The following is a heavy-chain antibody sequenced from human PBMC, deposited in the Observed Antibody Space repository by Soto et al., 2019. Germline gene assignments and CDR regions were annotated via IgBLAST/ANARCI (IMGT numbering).Heavy chain of an antibody. V-gene: IGHV1-8*01. CDR3: ARGYSNYVSYYYMGV. CDR1: GYTSTSYD. J-gene: IGHJ6*03. CDR2: MNPNSGNT. D-gene: IGHD4-4*01. Sequence: ASVKVSCKASGYTSTSYDINWVRQATGQGLEWMGWMNPNSGNTGYAQKFQGRVTMTRNTSISTAYMELSSLRSEDTAVYYCARGYSNYVSYYYMGVWGKGTTVTVSS.